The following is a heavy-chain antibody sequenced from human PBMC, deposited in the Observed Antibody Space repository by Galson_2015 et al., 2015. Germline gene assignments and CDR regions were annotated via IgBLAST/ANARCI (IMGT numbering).Heavy chain of an antibody. D-gene: IGHD3-3*01. CDR3: TTDIGREVWSGYYPLDY. CDR2: IYSKIDGGTT. Sequence: SLRLSCAASGFTFNNAWMNWVRQAPGKRLEWVGRIYSKIDGGTTDYAAPVKGRFTISRDDSESMLYLQMNSLSTEDTAVYYCTTDIGREVWSGYYPLDYWGQGTPVTVSS. V-gene: IGHV3-15*01. J-gene: IGHJ4*02. CDR1: GFTFNNAW.